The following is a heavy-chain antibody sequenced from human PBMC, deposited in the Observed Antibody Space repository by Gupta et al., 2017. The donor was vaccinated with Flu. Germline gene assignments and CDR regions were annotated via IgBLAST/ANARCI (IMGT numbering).Heavy chain of an antibody. V-gene: IGHV4-59*01. J-gene: IGHJ6*02. CDR3: ARDTTRGYSSEFFGMDV. D-gene: IGHD5-12*01. CDR2: LNSSGNR. Sequence: PPTKGLVEIVSLNSSGNRHYNPAFKRRVTMSVDTAKKTFSLTLSSVTAADTDRYFCARDTTRGYSSEFFGMDVWGQGTTVIVSS.